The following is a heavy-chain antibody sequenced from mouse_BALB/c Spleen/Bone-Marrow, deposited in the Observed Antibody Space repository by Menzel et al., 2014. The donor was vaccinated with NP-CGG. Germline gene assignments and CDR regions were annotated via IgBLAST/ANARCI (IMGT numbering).Heavy chain of an antibody. CDR1: GYTFTSYW. CDR2: IYPGSGST. CDR3: TQGY. V-gene: IGHV1S22*01. Sequence: LKESGSELVRPGASVKLSCKASGYTFTSYWMHWVKQRPGQGLEWIGNIYPGSGSTNYDEKFKSKATLTVDTSSSTAYMRLSSLTSEDSAVYYCTQGYWGQGTTLTVSS. J-gene: IGHJ2*01.